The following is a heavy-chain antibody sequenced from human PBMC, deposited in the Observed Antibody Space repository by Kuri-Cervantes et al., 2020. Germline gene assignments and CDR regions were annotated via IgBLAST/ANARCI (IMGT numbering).Heavy chain of an antibody. V-gene: IGHV3-30*03. J-gene: IGHJ4*02. CDR1: GFTFSSYG. Sequence: LTCAASGFTFSSYGMHWVRQAPGKGLEWVAVISYDGSNKYYADSVKGRFTISRDNSKNTLYLQMNSLRAEDTAVYYCAREVDSSPNGADYWGQGTLVTVSS. CDR3: AREVDSSPNGADY. D-gene: IGHD3-22*01. CDR2: ISYDGSNK.